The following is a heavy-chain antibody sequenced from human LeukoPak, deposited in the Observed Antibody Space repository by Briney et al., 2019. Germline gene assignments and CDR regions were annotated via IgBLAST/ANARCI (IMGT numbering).Heavy chain of an antibody. D-gene: IGHD6-19*01. CDR2: ISSSGSTI. CDR3: AREPLEALAGTSDY. CDR1: GFTFSSYE. V-gene: IGHV3-48*03. Sequence: GGSLRLSCAASGFTFSSYEMNWVRQAPGKGLEWVSYISSSGSTIYYADSVKSRFTVSRDNAKNSLYLQMNSLRAEDTAVYYCAREPLEALAGTSDYWGQGTLVTVSS. J-gene: IGHJ4*02.